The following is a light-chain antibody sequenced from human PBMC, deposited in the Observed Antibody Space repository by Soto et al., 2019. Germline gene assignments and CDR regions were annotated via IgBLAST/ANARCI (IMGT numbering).Light chain of an antibody. CDR2: GNR. Sequence: QSVLTQPPSVSGAPGHRGTISCTGHISNLGAGYDVHWYQQLPGAAPKLVISGNRNRPSGVPERFSGSKSGTSASLAITGIQAEEEADYYCQAYDYSATASLFGGGTNLTVL. V-gene: IGLV1-40*01. CDR1: ISNLGAGYD. CDR3: QAYDYSATASL. J-gene: IGLJ3*02.